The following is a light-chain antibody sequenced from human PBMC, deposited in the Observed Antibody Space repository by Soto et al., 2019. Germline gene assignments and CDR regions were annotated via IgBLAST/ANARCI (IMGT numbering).Light chain of an antibody. Sequence: EILLTQSPATLAVSPGEGATLSCRASQSVRDNLAWYQQKPGQAPRLLIYRASTRATGVPARFSGSGSGTEFTLTVTSLQSEDFGIYYCQQYTDWPTTFGRGTKVEIK. CDR2: RAS. CDR1: QSVRDN. J-gene: IGKJ1*01. V-gene: IGKV3-15*01. CDR3: QQYTDWPTT.